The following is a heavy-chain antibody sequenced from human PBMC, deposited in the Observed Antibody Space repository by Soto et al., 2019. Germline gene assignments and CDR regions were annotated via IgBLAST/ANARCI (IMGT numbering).Heavy chain of an antibody. Sequence: GGPMRHPCAAYGVTFGSYGRHWVRQAPGKGLEWVSYISSSSSTIYYADSVKGRFTISRDNAKNSLYLQMNSLRDEDTAVYYCARTRHYASNAFDIWGQGTMVTVSS. J-gene: IGHJ3*02. CDR1: GVTFGSYG. D-gene: IGHD4-17*01. CDR2: ISSSSSTI. V-gene: IGHV3-48*02. CDR3: ARTRHYASNAFDI.